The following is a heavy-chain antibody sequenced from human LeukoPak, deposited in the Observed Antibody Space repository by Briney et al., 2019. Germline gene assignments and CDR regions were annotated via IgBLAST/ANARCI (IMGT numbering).Heavy chain of an antibody. D-gene: IGHD2-21*01. V-gene: IGHV4-34*01. CDR1: GGSFSGYY. J-gene: IGHJ4*02. CDR3: ASGVVIAPQTFDY. Sequence: PSETLSLTCAVYGGSFSGYYWSWIRQPPGKGLEWIGEINHSGSTNYNPSLKSRVTISVDTSKNQFSLKLSSVTAADTAVYYCASGVVIAPQTFDYWGQGTLVTVSS. CDR2: INHSGST.